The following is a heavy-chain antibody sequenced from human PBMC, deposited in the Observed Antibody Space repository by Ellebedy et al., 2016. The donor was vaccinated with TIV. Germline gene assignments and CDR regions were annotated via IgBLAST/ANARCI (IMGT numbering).Heavy chain of an antibody. CDR3: ASEKGYYYDSNGYRDY. Sequence: PGGSLRLSCAVSGFTFDDYAMLRVRQVPGKGLECVSRISGDGDVTHYTDSVKGRFTISRDNSKNSLFLQMSSLRTEDTALYYCASEKGYYYDSNGYRDYWGQGTLVTVSS. CDR1: GFTFDDYA. CDR2: ISGDGDVT. J-gene: IGHJ4*02. V-gene: IGHV3-43*02. D-gene: IGHD3-22*01.